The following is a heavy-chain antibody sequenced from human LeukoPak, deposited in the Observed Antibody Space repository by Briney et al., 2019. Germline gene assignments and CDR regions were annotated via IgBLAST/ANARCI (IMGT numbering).Heavy chain of an antibody. CDR3: AKDLRTTVTDDAFDI. J-gene: IGHJ3*02. CDR2: ISYDGSNK. CDR1: GYTFTTYG. Sequence: SCKASGYTFTTYGISWVRQAPGQGLEWMAVISYDGSNKYYADSVKGRFTISRDNSRNTLYLQMNSLRAEDTAVYYCAKDLRTTVTDDAFDIWGQGTMVTVSS. D-gene: IGHD4-17*01. V-gene: IGHV3-30-3*02.